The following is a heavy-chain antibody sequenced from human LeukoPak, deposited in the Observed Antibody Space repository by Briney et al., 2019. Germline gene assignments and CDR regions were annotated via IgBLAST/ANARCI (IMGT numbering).Heavy chain of an antibody. V-gene: IGHV4-59*01. CDR1: GGSISSYY. CDR3: ARNLASPYYYGSGTFKVNWFDP. CDR2: IYYSGST. Sequence: SETLSLTCTVSGGSISSYYWSWIRQPPGKGLERIGYIYYSGSTNYNPSLKSRVTISVDTSKNQFSLKLSSVTAADTAVYYCARNLASPYYYGSGTFKVNWFDPWGQGTLVTVSS. D-gene: IGHD3-10*01. J-gene: IGHJ5*02.